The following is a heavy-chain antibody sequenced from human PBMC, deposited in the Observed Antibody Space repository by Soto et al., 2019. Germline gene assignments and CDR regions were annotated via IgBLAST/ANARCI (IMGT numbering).Heavy chain of an antibody. CDR3: VKDAYYDTSGYWF. D-gene: IGHD3-22*01. CDR1: GFTFINAW. V-gene: IGHV3-15*01. Sequence: GGSLRLSCAASGFTFINAWMTWVRQTPGKGLEWVGRVKSKTDGATTDYAAPVKGRFTISRDDSKNTLYLQINSLKTEDTAVYYCVKDAYYDTSGYWFWGRGTLVTVSS. CDR2: VKSKTDGATT. J-gene: IGHJ4*02.